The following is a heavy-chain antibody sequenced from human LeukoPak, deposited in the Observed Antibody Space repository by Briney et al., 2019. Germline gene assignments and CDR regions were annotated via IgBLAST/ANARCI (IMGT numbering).Heavy chain of an antibody. CDR2: INAGNGNT. D-gene: IGHD6-6*01. CDR3: ARGAGRIGQLVLSY. V-gene: IGHV1-3*01. CDR1: GYTFTSYA. Sequence: ASVKVSCTASGYTFTSYAMHWVRQAPGQRLEWMGWINAGNGNTKYSQKFQGRVTITRDTSASTAYMELSSLRSEDTAVYYCARGAGRIGQLVLSYWGQGTLVTVSS. J-gene: IGHJ4*02.